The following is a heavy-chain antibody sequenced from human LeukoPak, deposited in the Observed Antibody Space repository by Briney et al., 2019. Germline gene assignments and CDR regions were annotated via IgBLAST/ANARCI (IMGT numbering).Heavy chain of an antibody. J-gene: IGHJ4*02. V-gene: IGHV3-64*01. Sequence: GGSLRLSCAASGFSISSYALHWVRQAPGKGLQYISGISNGGSIDYANSVKGRFTISRDNSKNTLYLQMGSLRPEDMAVYYCARDFSYGSGFDYWGQGILVTVSS. CDR2: ISNGGSI. CDR1: GFSISSYA. CDR3: ARDFSYGSGFDY. D-gene: IGHD5-18*01.